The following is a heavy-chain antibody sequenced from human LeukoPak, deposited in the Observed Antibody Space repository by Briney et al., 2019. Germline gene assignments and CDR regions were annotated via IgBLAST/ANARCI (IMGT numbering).Heavy chain of an antibody. V-gene: IGHV5-10-1*01. CDR3: ARQGYCSGGTCHSRWFDP. D-gene: IGHD2-15*01. Sequence: GESLKISCKGSGYSFTSYWISWVRQMPGKGLEWMGRIDPSDSYTRYNPPFQGHVTISADKSTSTAYLQWSSLKASDTAMYYCARQGYCSGGTCHSRWFDPWGQGTLVTVSS. CDR2: IDPSDSYT. CDR1: GYSFTSYW. J-gene: IGHJ5*02.